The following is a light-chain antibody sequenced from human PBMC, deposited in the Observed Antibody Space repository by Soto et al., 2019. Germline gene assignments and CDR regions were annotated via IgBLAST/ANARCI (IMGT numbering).Light chain of an antibody. V-gene: IGLV2-14*01. CDR2: EVS. Sequence: QSVLAQPASVSGSPGQSITISCTGTSTDVGGYDYVSWYQQHPGKVPKLIIFEVSYRPSEVSDRFSASKSGNTASLTISGLQAEDEADYYCSSYTSGNTWVFGGGTELTVL. J-gene: IGLJ3*02. CDR1: STDVGGYDY. CDR3: SSYTSGNTWV.